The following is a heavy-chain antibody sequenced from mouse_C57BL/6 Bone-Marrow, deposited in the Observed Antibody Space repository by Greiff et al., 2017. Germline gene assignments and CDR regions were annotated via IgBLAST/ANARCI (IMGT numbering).Heavy chain of an antibody. V-gene: IGHV3-6*01. Sequence: DVKLLESGPGLVKPSQSLSLTCSVTGYSFTSGYYWNWLRQFPGNKLEWMGYISYDGSNNYNPALKNRLSITRDTSKNQFFLKLNSVTTEDTATYYCARDSLYDYYWYFDVWGTGTTVTVSS. J-gene: IGHJ1*03. CDR1: GYSFTSGYY. CDR2: ISYDGSN. D-gene: IGHD2-4*01. CDR3: ARDSLYDYYWYFDV.